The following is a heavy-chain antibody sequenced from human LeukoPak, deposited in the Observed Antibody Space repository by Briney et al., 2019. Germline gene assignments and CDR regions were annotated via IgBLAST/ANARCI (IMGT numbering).Heavy chain of an antibody. J-gene: IGHJ6*03. CDR2: IYYSGST. Sequence: SETLSLTCTVSGGSISSYYWSWIWQPPGKGLEWIGYIYYSGSTNYNPSLKSRVTISVGTSKNQFSLKLSSVTAADTAVYYCARDPHYYYYMDVWGKGTTVTASS. CDR3: ARDPHYYYYMDV. V-gene: IGHV4-59*12. CDR1: GGSISSYY.